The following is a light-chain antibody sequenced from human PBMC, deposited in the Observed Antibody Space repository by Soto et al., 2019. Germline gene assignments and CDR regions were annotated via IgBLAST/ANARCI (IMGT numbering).Light chain of an antibody. V-gene: IGKV3-20*01. CDR2: GAS. J-gene: IGKJ1*01. CDR1: QSVSSSY. Sequence: EIVLTQSPRTLSLSPGERVTLSCRASQSVSSSYLAWYQQKPGQAPRLLIYGASRRATDIPDRFSGSGSGTDFTLTISRLEPEDFAVYYCQQYGRSPWTFGQGTKVEIK. CDR3: QQYGRSPWT.